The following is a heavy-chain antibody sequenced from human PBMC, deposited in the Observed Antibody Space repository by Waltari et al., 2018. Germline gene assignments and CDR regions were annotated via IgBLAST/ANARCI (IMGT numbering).Heavy chain of an antibody. CDR2: IYYSGST. D-gene: IGHD6-19*01. CDR3: ARARGSGWPRVLYYGMDV. Sequence: QVQLQESGPGLVKPSETLSLTCTVSGGSISSYYWSWIRQPPGKGLEWIGYIYYSGSTNYNPSLKSRVTISVDTSKNQFSLKLSSVTAADTAVYYCARARGSGWPRVLYYGMDVWGQGTTVTVSS. CDR1: GGSISSYY. V-gene: IGHV4-59*01. J-gene: IGHJ6*02.